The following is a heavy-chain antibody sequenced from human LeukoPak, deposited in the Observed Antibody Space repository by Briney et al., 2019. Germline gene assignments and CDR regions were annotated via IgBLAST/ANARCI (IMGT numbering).Heavy chain of an antibody. V-gene: IGHV3-30*02. J-gene: IGHJ3*02. CDR3: AGFYAAAGSDAFDI. CDR2: IRYDGGNE. D-gene: IGHD6-13*01. CDR1: GFTFSSYG. Sequence: PGGSPRLSCGASGFTFSSYGMHWVRQAPGKGLEWVAFIRYDGGNEYYADSVKGRFTISRDNSKNTLYLQMNSLRAEDTAVYYCAGFYAAAGSDAFDIWGQGTMVTVSS.